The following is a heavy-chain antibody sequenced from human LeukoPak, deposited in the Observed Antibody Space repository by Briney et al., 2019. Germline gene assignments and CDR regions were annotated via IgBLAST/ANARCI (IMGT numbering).Heavy chain of an antibody. V-gene: IGHV4-59*08. CDR3: ARQETVMAQGRFAFDI. CDR1: GGSISTYY. D-gene: IGHD5-18*01. CDR2: IYYSGST. J-gene: IGHJ3*02. Sequence: SQTLSLTCTVSGGSISTYYWNWIRQPPGKGLEWSGYIYYSGSTNYNPSLKSRVTISVDTSKNQFSLKLSSVTAADTAVYYCARQETVMAQGRFAFDIWGQGTVVTVSS.